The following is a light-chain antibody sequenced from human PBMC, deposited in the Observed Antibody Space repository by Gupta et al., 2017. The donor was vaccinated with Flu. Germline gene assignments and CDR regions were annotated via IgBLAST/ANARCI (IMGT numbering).Light chain of an antibody. Sequence: SALPQPRSVSGSPGPSVAISCTGTRSDVGAYNYVSWYQQHPGKPHKLMIYEGPNRPSGVPASFSGSKSGNTASLTLSGRQAEDEDDYYGGAYAGSRDFGTGTKVTVL. CDR2: EGP. J-gene: IGLJ1*01. CDR1: RSDVGAYNY. CDR3: GAYAGSRD. V-gene: IGLV2-11*01.